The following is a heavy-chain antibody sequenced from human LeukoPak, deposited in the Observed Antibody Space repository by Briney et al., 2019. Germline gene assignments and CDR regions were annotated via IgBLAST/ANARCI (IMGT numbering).Heavy chain of an antibody. D-gene: IGHD3-22*01. Sequence: GGSLRLSCAASGFTFSSYAMHWVRQAPGKGLEWVAVISYDGSNKYYADSVKGRFTISRDNSKNTLYLQMNSLRAEDTAVYYCARQRVYDSSGYYTTVAFDIWGQGTMVTVSS. CDR3: ARQRVYDSSGYYTTVAFDI. V-gene: IGHV3-30-3*01. CDR1: GFTFSSYA. CDR2: ISYDGSNK. J-gene: IGHJ3*02.